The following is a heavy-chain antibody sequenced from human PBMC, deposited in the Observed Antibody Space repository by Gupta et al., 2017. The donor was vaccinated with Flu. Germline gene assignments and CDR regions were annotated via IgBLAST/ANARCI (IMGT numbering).Heavy chain of an antibody. D-gene: IGHD3-22*01. CDR3: ARHGAYNSGYYPPDYYYAMDV. J-gene: IGHJ6*02. Sequence: EVQLVQSGVEVKKSGESLTISCRGSGYSFSNYWIGWVRQMPGKGLEWMGIIYPGDSDTRYSPSFQGQVTISADKSISTAYLQWTSLKASDTAMYYCARHGAYNSGYYPPDYYYAMDVWGQGTTVTVSS. CDR2: IYPGDSDT. V-gene: IGHV5-51*01. CDR1: GYSFSNYW.